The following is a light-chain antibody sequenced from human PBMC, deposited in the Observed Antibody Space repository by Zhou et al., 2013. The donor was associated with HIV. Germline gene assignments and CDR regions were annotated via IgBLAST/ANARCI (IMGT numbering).Light chain of an antibody. CDR2: ASS. V-gene: IGKV1-27*01. CDR1: QGIGDF. CDR3: QRSYGIPYT. Sequence: DIQMTQSPSSLSASVGDRVTIACRASQGIGDFLAWYQQKPGNVPNVLIYASSTLHSGVSSRFSGSGSGTDFTLTISDLQPEDVGTYYCQRSYGIPYTFGQGTKLEIK. J-gene: IGKJ2*01.